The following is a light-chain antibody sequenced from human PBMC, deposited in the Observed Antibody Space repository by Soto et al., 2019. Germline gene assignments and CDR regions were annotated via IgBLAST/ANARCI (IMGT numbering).Light chain of an antibody. Sequence: ENVLTQSPGTLSLSPGERGTLSCRASQSVSSNNLAWYQQKPGQAPRLLIYGASSRAAGIPDRFSGSGSGTDFTLTISRLEPEDFAVYYCQQRNIWPPVTFGQGTRLEIK. CDR2: GAS. J-gene: IGKJ5*01. CDR1: QSVSSNN. V-gene: IGKV3D-20*02. CDR3: QQRNIWPPVT.